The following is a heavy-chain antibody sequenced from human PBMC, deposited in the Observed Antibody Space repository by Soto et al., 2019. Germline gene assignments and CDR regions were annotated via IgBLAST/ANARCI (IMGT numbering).Heavy chain of an antibody. D-gene: IGHD3-3*01. Sequence: ASVKVSCKASGYTFTSYDINWVRQATGQGLEWMGWMNPNSGNTGYAQKFQGRVTMTRNTSISTAHMELSSLRSEDTAVYYCARGLTPRIFGVVIPYYYYGMDVWGQGTKVTVSS. CDR3: ARGLTPRIFGVVIPYYYYGMDV. CDR1: GYTFTSYD. CDR2: MNPNSGNT. J-gene: IGHJ6*02. V-gene: IGHV1-8*01.